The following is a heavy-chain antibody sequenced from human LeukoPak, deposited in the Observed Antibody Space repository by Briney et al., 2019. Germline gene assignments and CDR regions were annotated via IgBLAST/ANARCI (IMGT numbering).Heavy chain of an antibody. Sequence: GGSLRLSCAASGFSFSTYWMSWVRQAPGKGLEWVANIKQDGSEKNYVESVKGRFTISRDNAKNSLYLQMDSLRGEDTAVYYCAKQYGAGSYLSLDYWGQGTLVTVSS. CDR2: IKQDGSEK. CDR3: AKQYGAGSYLSLDY. D-gene: IGHD3-10*01. V-gene: IGHV3-7*01. CDR1: GFSFSTYW. J-gene: IGHJ4*02.